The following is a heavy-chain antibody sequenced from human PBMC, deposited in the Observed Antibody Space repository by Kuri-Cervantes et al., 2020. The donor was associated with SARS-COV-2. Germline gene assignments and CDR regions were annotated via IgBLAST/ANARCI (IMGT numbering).Heavy chain of an antibody. CDR1: GFTFNTYT. D-gene: IGHD7-27*01. CDR3: ARDLRLGKSLDY. V-gene: IGHV3-21*01. Sequence: GESLKISCVASGFTFNTYTINWVRQAPGKALEWVSSISGSGSYMYYADSVKGRFTISRDNAKNSLYLQMSSLRAEDTAVYYCARDLRLGKSLDYWGQGTLVTVSS. CDR2: ISGSGSYM. J-gene: IGHJ4*02.